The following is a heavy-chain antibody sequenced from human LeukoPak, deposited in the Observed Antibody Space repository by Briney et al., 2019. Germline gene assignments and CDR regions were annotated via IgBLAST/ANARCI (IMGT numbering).Heavy chain of an antibody. CDR1: GGSISSYY. D-gene: IGHD5-24*01. V-gene: IGHV4-59*01. CDR2: IYYSGST. J-gene: IGHJ4*02. CDR3: ARVNFGDGYREYYFDY. Sequence: SETLSLTCTVSGGSISSYYWSWIRQPPGKGLEWIGYIYYSGSTNYNPSLKSRVTISVDTSKNQFSLKLSSVTAADTAVYYCARVNFGDGYREYYFDYWGQGTLVTVSS.